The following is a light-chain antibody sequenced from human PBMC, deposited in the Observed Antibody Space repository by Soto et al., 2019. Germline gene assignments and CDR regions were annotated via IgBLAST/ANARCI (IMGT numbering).Light chain of an antibody. CDR1: SSNIGAHYD. Sequence: QAVVTQPPSVSGAPGQTVSISCTGSSSNIGAHYDVHWYQHLPGTAPKLLIYGNINRPSGVPDRFSGSKSGTSASLAITGLQAEDEADYYCKSYDSSLSAVVFGGGTKLTVL. V-gene: IGLV1-40*01. J-gene: IGLJ2*01. CDR3: KSYDSSLSAVV. CDR2: GNI.